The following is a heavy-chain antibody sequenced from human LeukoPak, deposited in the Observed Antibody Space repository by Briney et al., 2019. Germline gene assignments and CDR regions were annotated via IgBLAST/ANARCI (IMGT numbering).Heavy chain of an antibody. CDR3: AKDYCGGDCYSGWYFDL. CDR1: GITFEDYA. V-gene: IGHV3-9*01. Sequence: PGGSLRLSCAASGITFEDYAMHWVRQAPGKGLEWVSGISWNSGTIGYAESVKGRFTISRDNAKNSLYVQMNSLRPEDTAFYYCAKDYCGGDCYSGWYFDLWGRGTLVTVSS. D-gene: IGHD2-21*02. CDR2: ISWNSGTI. J-gene: IGHJ2*01.